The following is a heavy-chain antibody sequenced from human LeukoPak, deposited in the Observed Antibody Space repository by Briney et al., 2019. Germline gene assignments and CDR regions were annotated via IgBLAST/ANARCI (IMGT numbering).Heavy chain of an antibody. J-gene: IGHJ5*02. CDR1: GFTFSSYA. CDR3: AKDPNVLRYFDWLPRGFDP. Sequence: GGSLRLSCAASGFTFSSYAMSWVRQAPGKGLEWVSAISGRGGSTYYADSVKGRFTISRDNSKNTLYLQMNSLRAEDTAVYYCAKDPNVLRYFDWLPRGFDPWGQGTLVTVSS. CDR2: ISGRGGST. D-gene: IGHD3-9*01. V-gene: IGHV3-23*01.